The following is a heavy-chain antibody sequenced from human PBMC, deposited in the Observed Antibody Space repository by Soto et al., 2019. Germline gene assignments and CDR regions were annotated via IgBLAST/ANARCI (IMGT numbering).Heavy chain of an antibody. J-gene: IGHJ4*02. CDR1: GFTFSSYW. CDR3: AKPTPSNYGDYFDY. V-gene: IGHV3-7*02. CDR2: INQDGSEK. D-gene: IGHD4-17*01. Sequence: GGSLRLSCAASGFTFSSYWMTWVRQAPGKGLEWVANINQDGSEKNYVDSVKGRFTISRDNAENSLYLQMNSLRAEDTAVYYCAKPTPSNYGDYFDYWGQGTLVTVSS.